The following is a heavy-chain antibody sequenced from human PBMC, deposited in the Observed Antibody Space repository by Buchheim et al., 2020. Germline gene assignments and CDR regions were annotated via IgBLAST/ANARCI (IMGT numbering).Heavy chain of an antibody. J-gene: IGHJ4*02. CDR1: GFTFSTYA. CDR3: AKDLGYSTNWYLGFDS. V-gene: IGHV3-23*01. D-gene: IGHD2/OR15-2a*01. CDR2: ISPTGTDT. Sequence: EVQLLESGGDLVQPGGSLRLSCATSGFTFSTYAMNWVRQAPGRGLEWVSAISPTGTDTFYANSVKGRFTISRDNSKNTLYLQMSSQRAEETALYYCAKDLGYSTNWYLGFDSWGQGT.